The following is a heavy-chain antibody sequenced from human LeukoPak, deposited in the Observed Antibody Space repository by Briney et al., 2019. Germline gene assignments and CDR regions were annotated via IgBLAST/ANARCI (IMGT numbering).Heavy chain of an antibody. J-gene: IGHJ4*02. CDR1: GYTFTGYH. CDR2: INPSGGST. CDR3: ARGGLRDGNWFPFYY. D-gene: IGHD1-1*01. Sequence: ASVKVSCKASGYTFTGYHMHWVRQAPGQGLEWMGIINPSGGSTSYAQKFQGRVTMTRDTSTSTAYMELSSLRSEDTAVYYCARGGLRDGNWFPFYYWGQGTLVTVSS. V-gene: IGHV1-46*01.